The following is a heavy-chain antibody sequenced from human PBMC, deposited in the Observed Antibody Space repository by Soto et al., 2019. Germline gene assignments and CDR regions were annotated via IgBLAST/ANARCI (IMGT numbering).Heavy chain of an antibody. V-gene: IGHV3-66*01. D-gene: IGHD3-22*01. J-gene: IGHJ6*02. Sequence: PGGSLRLSCAASGFTVSSNYMSWVRQAPGKGLEWVSVIYSGGSTYYADSVKGRFTISRDNSKNTLYLQMNSLRAEDTAVYYCARVDYYDSSGYSHYYGMDVWGQGTTVTVSS. CDR3: ARVDYYDSSGYSHYYGMDV. CDR2: IYSGGST. CDR1: GFTVSSNY.